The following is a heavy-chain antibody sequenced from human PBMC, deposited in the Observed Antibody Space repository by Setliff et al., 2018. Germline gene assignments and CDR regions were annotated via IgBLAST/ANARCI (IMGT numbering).Heavy chain of an antibody. Sequence: ASVKVSCKASGYTFTSYGFSWVRQAPGQGLEWMGWISAYNGNTNYGQKYQGRVTMTTDTSTNTVYMELRSLRSDDTAVYFCARDRFYNSWSGTSITAPHDAFDIWGQGTMVTVS. J-gene: IGHJ3*02. V-gene: IGHV1-18*01. CDR3: ARDRFYNSWSGTSITAPHDAFDI. D-gene: IGHD3-3*01. CDR1: GYTFTSYG. CDR2: ISAYNGNT.